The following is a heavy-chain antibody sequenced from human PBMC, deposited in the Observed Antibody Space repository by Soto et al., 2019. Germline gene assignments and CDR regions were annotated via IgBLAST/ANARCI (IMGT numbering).Heavy chain of an antibody. CDR2: ISGSGDNT. CDR1: GFTFSNYV. J-gene: IGHJ4*02. V-gene: IGHV3-23*01. D-gene: IGHD3-22*01. CDR3: ARGIFPPVITD. Sequence: GGSLRLSCAASGFTFSNYVMSWVRQAPGKGLEWVSSISGSGDNTYYADSVKGRFTISRDNSKNTLFLQMNSLRAEDTAVYYCARGIFPPVITDWGQGTLVTVSS.